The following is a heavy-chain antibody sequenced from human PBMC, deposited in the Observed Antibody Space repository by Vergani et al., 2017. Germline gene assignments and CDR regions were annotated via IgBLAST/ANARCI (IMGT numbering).Heavy chain of an antibody. CDR3: AKARDPNCKGGNWYSYYYGVDL. CDR2: IRGSGGNT. CDR1: GFTFSSYA. Sequence: EVQLLESGGNLIQPGGSLRLSCGASGFTFSSYAMTWVRLAPGKGLQWVSAIRGSGGNTFYTDSVKGRFTISRDNSKDTRYLHMNSLRVEDTALYYCAKARDPNCKGGNWYSYYYGVDLGGQGTTVTVSS. D-gene: IGHD2-15*01. J-gene: IGHJ6*02. V-gene: IGHV3-23*01.